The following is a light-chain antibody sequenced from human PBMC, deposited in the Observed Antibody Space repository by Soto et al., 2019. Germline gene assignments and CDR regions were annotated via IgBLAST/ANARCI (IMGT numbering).Light chain of an antibody. CDR3: QQYNTWLWT. J-gene: IGKJ1*01. CDR2: GAS. V-gene: IGKV3-15*01. Sequence: EVVMTQSPATLSVSPGERATLSCRASQSVNANLAWYQQKPGQAPRLLIHGASNRATGIPARFSGSGFGTGFMLTISILQSEEFAVYYCQQYNTWLWTFGQGTKVEI. CDR1: QSVNAN.